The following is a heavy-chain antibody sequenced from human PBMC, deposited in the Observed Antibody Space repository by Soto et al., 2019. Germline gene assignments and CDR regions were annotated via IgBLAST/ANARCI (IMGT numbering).Heavy chain of an antibody. V-gene: IGHV3-13*01. CDR1: GFTFRRDD. CDR3: ARGMRNYGDFGWWFDP. J-gene: IGHJ5*02. CDR2: IGNAGDT. Sequence: GGAPRLSFAASGFTFRRDDIPLGRPTAGKGPEWVSGIGNAGDTYYSGSVKGRFTISRDSAKNSVYLQMNTLRAEDTAVYYCARGMRNYGDFGWWFDPWGQGTLVTVSS. D-gene: IGHD4-17*01.